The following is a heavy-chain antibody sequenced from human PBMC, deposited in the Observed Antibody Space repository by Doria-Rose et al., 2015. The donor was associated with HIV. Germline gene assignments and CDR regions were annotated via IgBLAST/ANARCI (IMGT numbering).Heavy chain of an antibody. V-gene: IGHV3-9*01. CDR1: GFSFGPYA. CDR3: AKAPIIGPKYYFYMDV. CDR2: ISWDSGAK. J-gene: IGHJ6*03. Sequence: VQLVQSGGGLVQPARSLGLSWVGPGFSFGPYAMHWVRLAPGKGLEWVAGISWDSGAKGNADSVEGRFTISRDNAKKSVYLEMRSLRPEDTAFYYCAKAPIIGPKYYFYMDVWGKGTSVTVSS. D-gene: IGHD3-3*01.